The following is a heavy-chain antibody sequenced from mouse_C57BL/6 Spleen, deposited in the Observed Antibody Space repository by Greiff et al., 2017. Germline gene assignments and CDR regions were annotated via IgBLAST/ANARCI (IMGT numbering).Heavy chain of an antibody. V-gene: IGHV3-6*01. Sequence: ESGPGLVKPSQSLSLTCSVTGYSITSGYYWNWIRQFPGNKLEWMGYISYDGSNNYNPSLKNRIPITRDTSKNQFFLKLNSVTTEATATYCCAREGYAMDYWGQGTSVTVSS. CDR2: ISYDGSN. J-gene: IGHJ4*01. CDR1: GYSITSGYY. CDR3: AREGYAMDY.